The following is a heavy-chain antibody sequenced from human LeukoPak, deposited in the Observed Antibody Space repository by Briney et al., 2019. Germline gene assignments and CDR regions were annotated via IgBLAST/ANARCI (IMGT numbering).Heavy chain of an antibody. V-gene: IGHV3-48*03. CDR3: ARDRDPYSSGCLDY. CDR1: GLTVSNYE. Sequence: GGSLRLSCAASGLTVSNYEMSWVRQAPGKGLEWVSYISSSGSTIFYSDSVKGRFTISRDNAKSSLHLQMNSLRAEDTAVYYCARDRDPYSSGCLDYWGQGTLVTVSS. J-gene: IGHJ4*02. CDR2: ISSSGSTI. D-gene: IGHD6-19*01.